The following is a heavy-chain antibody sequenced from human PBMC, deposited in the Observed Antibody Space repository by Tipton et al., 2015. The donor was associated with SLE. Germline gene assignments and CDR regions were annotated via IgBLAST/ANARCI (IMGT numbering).Heavy chain of an antibody. CDR3: ASYNWNYVVDF. CDR1: GFTFDDYA. CDR2: IRSDGSNK. V-gene: IGHV3-30*07. J-gene: IGHJ4*02. D-gene: IGHD1-7*01. Sequence: SLRLSCAASGFTFDDYAMHWVRQAPGKGLEWVAFIRSDGSNKYYADSVKGRFTISRDNSKNTLYLQMNSLRAEDTAVYYCASYNWNYVVDFWGQGTLVTVSS.